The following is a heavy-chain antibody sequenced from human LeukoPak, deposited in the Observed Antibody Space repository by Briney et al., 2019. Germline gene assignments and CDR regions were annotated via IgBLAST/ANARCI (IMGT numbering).Heavy chain of an antibody. J-gene: IGHJ3*02. V-gene: IGHV5-51*01. CDR2: IYPGDSDT. Sequence: GESLKISCKGSGYSFSSYWIGWVRQMPGKGLEWMGIIYPGDSDTRYNPSFQGRVTISADKSISTAYLQCSLKASDTSMYYCARSGSLGAFDIWGQGTMVTVSS. CDR3: ARSGSLGAFDI. D-gene: IGHD1-26*01. CDR1: GYSFSSYW.